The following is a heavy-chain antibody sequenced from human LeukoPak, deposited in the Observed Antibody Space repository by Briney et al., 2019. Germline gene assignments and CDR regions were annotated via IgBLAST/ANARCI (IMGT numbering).Heavy chain of an antibody. CDR1: GGSISTYY. J-gene: IGHJ4*02. V-gene: IGHV4-59*08. Sequence: SSETLSLTCTVSGGSISTYYWSWIRQPPGKGLEWIGYIHYSGTTNYNPSLKNRVTISLDTSRNQFPLNLSSVTAADTAVYYCARMGGYSGYATHWGQGTLVTVSS. CDR2: IHYSGTT. D-gene: IGHD5-12*01. CDR3: ARMGGYSGYATH.